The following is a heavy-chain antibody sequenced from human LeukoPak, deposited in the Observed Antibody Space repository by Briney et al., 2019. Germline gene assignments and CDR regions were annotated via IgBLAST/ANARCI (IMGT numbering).Heavy chain of an antibody. CDR2: IYYSGST. CDR3: ARAYYYDSSGHNPWFDP. Sequence: PSETLSLTCTVSGGSISSTNYYWGWIRQPPGKGLEWIGHIYYSGSTNYNPSLKSRVTISVDTSKNQFSLKLSSVTAADTAVYYCARAYYYDSSGHNPWFDPWGQGTLVTVSS. D-gene: IGHD3-22*01. J-gene: IGHJ5*02. V-gene: IGHV4-61*05. CDR1: GGSISSTNYY.